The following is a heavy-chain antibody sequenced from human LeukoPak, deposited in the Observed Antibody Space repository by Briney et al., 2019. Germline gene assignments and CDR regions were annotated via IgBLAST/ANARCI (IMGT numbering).Heavy chain of an antibody. CDR2: ISSSSSTI. CDR1: GFTFSSYS. D-gene: IGHD6-19*01. CDR3: ARDLSGWYSPVGAFDI. V-gene: IGHV3-48*02. Sequence: GGSLRLSCAASGFTFSSYSMNWVRQAPGEGLEWVSYISSSSSTIYYADSVKGRFTISRDNAKNSLYLQMNSLRDEDTAVYYCARDLSGWYSPVGAFDIWGQGTMVTVSS. J-gene: IGHJ3*02.